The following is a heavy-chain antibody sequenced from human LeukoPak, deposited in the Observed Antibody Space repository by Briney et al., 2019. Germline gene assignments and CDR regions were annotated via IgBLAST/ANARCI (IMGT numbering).Heavy chain of an antibody. CDR2: IYTSGST. Sequence: PSETLSLTCTVSGGSISSGSYYWSWIRQPAGKGLEWIGRIYTSGSTNYNPSLKSRVTISVDTSKNQFPLKLSSVTAADTAVYYCARHGGKLGNWFDPWGQGTLVTVSS. CDR1: GGSISSGSYY. J-gene: IGHJ5*02. CDR3: ARHGGKLGNWFDP. V-gene: IGHV4-61*02. D-gene: IGHD7-27*01.